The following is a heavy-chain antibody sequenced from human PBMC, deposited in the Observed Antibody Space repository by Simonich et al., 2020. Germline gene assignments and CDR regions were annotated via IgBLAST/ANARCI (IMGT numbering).Heavy chain of an antibody. CDR1: GYSISSGYY. Sequence: QVQLQESGPGLVKPSETLSLTCAVSGYSISSGYYWGWIRQPTGKGLEWMWSIYHRGSTYYNTSLKSRVTISVDTSKNQFSLKLSSVTAADTAVYYCARVGYSNYYYYSMDVWGQGTTVTVSS. CDR2: IYHRGST. J-gene: IGHJ6*02. D-gene: IGHD6-13*01. CDR3: ARVGYSNYYYYSMDV. V-gene: IGHV4-38-2*01.